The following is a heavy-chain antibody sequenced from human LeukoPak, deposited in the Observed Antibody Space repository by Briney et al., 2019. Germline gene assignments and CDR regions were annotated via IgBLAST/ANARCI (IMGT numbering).Heavy chain of an antibody. CDR1: GYTFTSYA. J-gene: IGHJ4*02. CDR3: ARGGEYNYGYVDFDY. D-gene: IGHD5-18*01. CDR2: INAGNGNT. Sequence: ASVKVSFKASGYTFTSYAMHWVRQAPGQRLEWMGWINAGNGNTKYSQKFQGRVTITRDTSASTAYMELSSLRSEDTAVYYCARGGEYNYGYVDFDYWGQGTLVTVSS. V-gene: IGHV1-3*01.